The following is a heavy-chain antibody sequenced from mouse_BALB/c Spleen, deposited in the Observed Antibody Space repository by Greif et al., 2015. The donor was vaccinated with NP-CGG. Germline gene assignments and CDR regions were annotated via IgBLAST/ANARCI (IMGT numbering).Heavy chain of an antibody. CDR3: ARRRDGYYYAMDY. Sequence: QVQLQQSGAELAKPGASVKMSCKASGYTFTSYWMHWVKQRPGQGLEWIGYINPSTGYTEYNQKFKDKATLTADKSSSTAYMQLSSLTSEDSAVYYCARRRDGYYYAMDYWGQGTSVTVSS. CDR1: GYTFTSYW. CDR2: INPSTGYT. D-gene: IGHD2-3*01. V-gene: IGHV1-7*01. J-gene: IGHJ4*01.